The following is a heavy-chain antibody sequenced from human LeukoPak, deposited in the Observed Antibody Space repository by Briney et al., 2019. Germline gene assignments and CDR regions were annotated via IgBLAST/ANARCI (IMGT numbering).Heavy chain of an antibody. CDR3: ASHYYDSSGYGDLDY. J-gene: IGHJ4*02. CDR2: IIPIFGTA. Sequence: SVKVSCKASGGTFISQAISWVRQAPGQGLEWMGGIIPIFGTANYAQKFQGRVTITTDESTSTAYMELSSLRSEDTAAYYCASHYYDSSGYGDLDYWGQGTLVTVSS. D-gene: IGHD3-22*01. V-gene: IGHV1-69*05. CDR1: GGTFISQA.